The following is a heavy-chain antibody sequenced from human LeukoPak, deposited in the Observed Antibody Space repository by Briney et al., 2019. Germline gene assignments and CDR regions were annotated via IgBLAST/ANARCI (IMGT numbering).Heavy chain of an antibody. D-gene: IGHD3-10*01. Sequence: PGGSLRLSCEASGFSISSYEMNWVRQAPGKGLEWTSYISGSANTIYYADSVKGRFTISRDNSKNTLYLQMNSLRAEDTAVYYCAKDYSKTSYYGSGTYYRPNWFDPWGQGTLVTVSS. CDR2: ISGSANTI. CDR3: AKDYSKTSYYGSGTYYRPNWFDP. J-gene: IGHJ5*02. CDR1: GFSISSYE. V-gene: IGHV3-48*03.